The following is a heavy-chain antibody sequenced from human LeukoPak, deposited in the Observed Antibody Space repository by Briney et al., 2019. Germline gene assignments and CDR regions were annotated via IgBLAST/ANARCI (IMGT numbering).Heavy chain of an antibody. V-gene: IGHV1-8*01. J-gene: IGHJ5*02. Sequence: ASVKVSCEASGYTFTNYDINWVRQATGQGLEWMGWMNPNNGDTGYAQKFQGRVTTTRDTSISTAYMELSSLRSEDTAVYYCARDFGGNSGWFDPWGQGTLVTVSS. CDR3: ARDFGGNSGWFDP. CDR2: MNPNNGDT. D-gene: IGHD4-23*01. CDR1: GYTFTNYD.